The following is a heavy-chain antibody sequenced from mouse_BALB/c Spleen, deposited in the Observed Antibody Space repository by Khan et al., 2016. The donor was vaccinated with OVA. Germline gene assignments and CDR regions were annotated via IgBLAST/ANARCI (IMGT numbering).Heavy chain of an antibody. Sequence: QIQLVQSGPELKKPGETVKISCKASGYTFTNYGMNWVKQAPGKGLKWMGWINTYTGEPTYADDFKGRFVFSLETSASIAYLQISNLKNEDMTTYFCARISSYWYSDVWCAVTTVTVSS. V-gene: IGHV9-1*02. CDR1: GYTFTNYG. D-gene: IGHD6-2*01. CDR3: ARISSYWYSDV. CDR2: INTYTGEP. J-gene: IGHJ1*01.